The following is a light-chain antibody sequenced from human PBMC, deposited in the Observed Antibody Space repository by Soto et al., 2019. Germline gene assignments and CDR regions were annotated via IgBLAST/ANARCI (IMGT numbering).Light chain of an antibody. V-gene: IGKV3-20*01. CDR1: QSVSSSY. Sequence: EIVLTQSPGTLSLSPGERATVSCRASQSVSSSYLAWYQQKPGQAPRVLIYGASSRATGIPDRFSGSGSGTDLTLTISRLEPEDFALYYGQQYGSSPGTFGQGTKVEIK. CDR3: QQYGSSPGT. CDR2: GAS. J-gene: IGKJ1*01.